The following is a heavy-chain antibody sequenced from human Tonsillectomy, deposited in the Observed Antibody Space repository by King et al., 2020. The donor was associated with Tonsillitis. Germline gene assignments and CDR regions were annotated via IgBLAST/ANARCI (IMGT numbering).Heavy chain of an antibody. CDR3: ARRMKMTTLITYGLDV. Sequence: VQLVESGGGVVQPGRSLRLSCAASRFTFSDYAMHWVRQAPGKGLEWVAVRSYDGINKFYADSVKGRFTISRDNSKNTLYLQMNSLRAEDTAVYYCARRMKMTTLITYGLDVWGQGTTVTVSS. V-gene: IGHV3-30-3*01. CDR2: RSYDGINK. J-gene: IGHJ6*02. CDR1: RFTFSDYA. D-gene: IGHD4-17*01.